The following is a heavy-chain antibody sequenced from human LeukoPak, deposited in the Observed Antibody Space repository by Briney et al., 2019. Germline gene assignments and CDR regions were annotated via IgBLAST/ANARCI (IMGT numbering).Heavy chain of an antibody. CDR3: ATYVWGSYRYVES. D-gene: IGHD3-16*02. CDR2: ITSSGDPI. V-gene: IGHV3-23*01. CDR1: GFTFNTYA. J-gene: IGHJ4*02. Sequence: GGSLRLSCAASGFTFNTYAMAWVRQAPGKGLEWVAGITSSGDPIYYADSVKGRFTISRDNSKNTLYLQMNSLRAEDTAVYYRATYVWGSYRYVESWGQRTLVTVSS.